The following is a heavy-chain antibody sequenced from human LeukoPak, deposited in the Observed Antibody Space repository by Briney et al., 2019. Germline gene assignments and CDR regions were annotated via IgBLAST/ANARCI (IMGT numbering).Heavy chain of an antibody. CDR1: GGYISSSSYY. CDR2: IYYSGRT. J-gene: IGHJ1*01. Sequence: PSETLSLTCTVSGGYISSSSYYWGWVRQPPGKGLEWIGDIYYSGRTYYSSSLKSRLTISLDTSKNQFSLKVNSVTAADTAVYYCARRRYYDSTGYLDWGQDTLVSISP. D-gene: IGHD3-22*01. V-gene: IGHV4-39*01. CDR3: ARRRYYDSTGYLD.